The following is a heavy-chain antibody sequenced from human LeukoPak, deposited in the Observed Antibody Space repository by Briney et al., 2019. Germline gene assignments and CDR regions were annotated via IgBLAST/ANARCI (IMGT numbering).Heavy chain of an antibody. D-gene: IGHD6-13*01. Sequence: GGSLRLSCAASGCTFSSYSMNWVRQAPGKGLEWVSSISSSSSYIYYADSVKGRFTISRDNSKNTLYLQMNSLRAEDTAVYYCAKDLLVAAALDYWGQGTLVTVSS. V-gene: IGHV3-21*04. CDR2: ISSSSSYI. J-gene: IGHJ4*02. CDR3: AKDLLVAAALDY. CDR1: GCTFSSYS.